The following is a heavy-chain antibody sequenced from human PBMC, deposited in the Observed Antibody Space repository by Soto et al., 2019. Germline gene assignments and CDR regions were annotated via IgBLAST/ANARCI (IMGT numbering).Heavy chain of an antibody. CDR3: ARGERHQQRDY. CDR2: VYHSGNT. J-gene: IGHJ4*02. Sequence: PSETLSLTCAVSGDSISSDKWWSWVRQLPGKGLEWIGEVYHSGNTNYNPSLKSRVIISVDKSKNQFSLKLSSVTDADTAMYYCARGERHQQRDYWGQGTLVTVS. D-gene: IGHD6-25*01. V-gene: IGHV4-4*02. CDR1: GDSISSDKW.